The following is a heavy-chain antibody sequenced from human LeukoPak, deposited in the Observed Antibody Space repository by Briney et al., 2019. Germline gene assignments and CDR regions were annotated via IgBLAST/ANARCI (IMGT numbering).Heavy chain of an antibody. V-gene: IGHV3-23*01. CDR3: AKGSGTTYYYYGMDV. Sequence: GGSLRLSRAVSGFTFSSYAMSWVRQAPGKGLEWVSAISGSGGSTYYADSVKGRFTISRDNSKNTLYLQMNSLRAEDTAVYYCAKGSGTTYYYYGMDVWGQGTTVTVSS. CDR1: GFTFSSYA. D-gene: IGHD3-10*01. CDR2: ISGSGGST. J-gene: IGHJ6*02.